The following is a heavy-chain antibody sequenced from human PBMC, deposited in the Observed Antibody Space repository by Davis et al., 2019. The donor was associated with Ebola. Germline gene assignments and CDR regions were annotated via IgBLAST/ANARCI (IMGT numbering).Heavy chain of an antibody. Sequence: PGGSLRLSCAASGFTVSSNHMNWVRQAPGKGLEWVSIIFSAGSTNYADSVKGRFTISRDNLKNTLYLEMNNLRAEDTAVYYCARDPGGHYAIDVWGQGTTVTVSS. CDR3: ARDPGGHYAIDV. CDR2: IFSAGST. CDR1: GFTVSSNH. J-gene: IGHJ6*02. D-gene: IGHD1-1*01. V-gene: IGHV3-53*01.